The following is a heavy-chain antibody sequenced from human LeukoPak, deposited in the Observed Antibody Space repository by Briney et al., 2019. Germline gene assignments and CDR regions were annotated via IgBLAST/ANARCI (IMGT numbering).Heavy chain of an antibody. J-gene: IGHJ6*02. CDR2: ITPNSGGT. V-gene: IGHV1-2*02. CDR3: ARTIAVAGKGMDV. Sequence: ASVKVSCKASGYTFTGYYMHWVRQAPGQGLEWMGWITPNSGGTNYAQKFQGRVTMTRDTSISTAYMELSRLRSDDTAVYYCARTIAVAGKGMDVWGQGTTVTVSS. D-gene: IGHD6-19*01. CDR1: GYTFTGYY.